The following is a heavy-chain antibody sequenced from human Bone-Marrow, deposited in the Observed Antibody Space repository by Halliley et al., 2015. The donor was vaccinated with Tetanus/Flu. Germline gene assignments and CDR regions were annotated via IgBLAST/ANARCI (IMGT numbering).Heavy chain of an antibody. CDR3: VRHYEGSRKMYYYGMDV. J-gene: IGHJ6*02. D-gene: IGHD3-10*01. V-gene: IGHV4-39*01. CDR2: T. Sequence: TNYKSSLKSRVTTSVDTSKNQFSLKLRSVTAADTAVYYCVRHYEGSRKMYYYGMDVWGLGTTVTVSS.